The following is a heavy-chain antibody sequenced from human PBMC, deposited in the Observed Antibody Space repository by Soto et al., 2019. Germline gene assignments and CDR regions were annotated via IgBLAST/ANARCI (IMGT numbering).Heavy chain of an antibody. Sequence: EVQLVESGGGLVQPGGSLRLSCAASGFTFSSYEMNWVRQAPGKGLEWVSYISSSGSTIYYADSVKGRFTISRDNAKNSLYLQMNSLRDEDTAVYYCARGADHYDLWSGVVIRSGWYFDLWGSGTLVTVSS. CDR1: GFTFSSYE. V-gene: IGHV3-48*03. CDR3: ARGADHYDLWSGVVIRSGWYFDL. J-gene: IGHJ2*01. D-gene: IGHD3-3*01. CDR2: ISSSGSTI.